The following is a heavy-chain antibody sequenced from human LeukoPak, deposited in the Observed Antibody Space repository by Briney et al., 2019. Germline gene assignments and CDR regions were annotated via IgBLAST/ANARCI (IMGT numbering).Heavy chain of an antibody. CDR2: IYHSGST. J-gene: IGHJ4*02. CDR3: ARDGVVVPAAIGY. Sequence: PSETLSLTCSVSGYSISSGYYWGWIRQPPGKGLEWIGSIYHSGSTYYNPSLKSRVTISVDTSKNQFSLKLSSVTAADTAVYYCARDGVVVPAAIGYWGQGTLVTVSS. D-gene: IGHD2-2*02. V-gene: IGHV4-38-2*02. CDR1: GYSISSGYY.